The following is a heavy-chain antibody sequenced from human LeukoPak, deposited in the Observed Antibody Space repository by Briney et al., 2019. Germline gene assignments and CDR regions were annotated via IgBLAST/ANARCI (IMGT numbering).Heavy chain of an antibody. CDR1: GGSISSGDYY. D-gene: IGHD2-15*01. CDR2: IYYSGST. V-gene: IGHV4-30-4*08. Sequence: SETLSPTCTVSGGSISSGDYYWSWIRQPPGKRLEWIGYIYYSGSTYYNPSLKSRVTISVDTSKNQFFLKLSSVTAADTAVYYCARGRSARVDYWGQGTLVTVSS. J-gene: IGHJ4*02. CDR3: ARGRSARVDY.